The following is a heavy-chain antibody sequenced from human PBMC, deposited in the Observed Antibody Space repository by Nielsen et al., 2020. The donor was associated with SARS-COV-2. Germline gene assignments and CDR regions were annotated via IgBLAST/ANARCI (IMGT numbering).Heavy chain of an antibody. J-gene: IGHJ4*02. CDR3: ARHPRITIFGVVIINYFDY. Sequence: SETLSLTCTVSGGSISSYYWSWIRQPPGKGLEWIGYIYYSGSTNYNPSLKSRVTISVDTSKNQFSLKLSSVTAADTAVYYCARHPRITIFGVVIINYFDYWGQGTLVTVSS. V-gene: IGHV4-59*01. CDR2: IYYSGST. D-gene: IGHD3-3*01. CDR1: GGSISSYY.